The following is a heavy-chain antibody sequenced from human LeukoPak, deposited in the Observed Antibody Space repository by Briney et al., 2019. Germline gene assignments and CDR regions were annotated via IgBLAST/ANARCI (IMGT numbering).Heavy chain of an antibody. V-gene: IGHV3-30*02. Sequence: PGGSLRLSCAASGFTFSSYGMHWVRQAPGKGLEWVALIWYGGSNKYYADSVRGRFTISRDNSKNTLYLQMNSLRTEDTAVYYCTKDASPFCTSISCYKGGWLDPWGQGTQVTVSS. CDR3: TKDASPFCTSISCYKGGWLDP. D-gene: IGHD2-2*01. J-gene: IGHJ5*02. CDR1: GFTFSSYG. CDR2: IWYGGSNK.